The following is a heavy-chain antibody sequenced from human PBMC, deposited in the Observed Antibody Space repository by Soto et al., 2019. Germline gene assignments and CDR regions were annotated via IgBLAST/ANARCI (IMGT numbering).Heavy chain of an antibody. D-gene: IGHD3-16*01. CDR2: IFPGDSDT. CDR1: GYTFTNYW. J-gene: IGHJ4*02. CDR3: VRLNLGALIHFDF. V-gene: IGHV5-51*01. Sequence: GESRKISCKAIGYTFTNYWIGWVRQTPGKGLEWMGIIFPGDSDTRYNPSFEGQVTVSADESISTAYLQWNTLKASDTAMYYCVRLNLGALIHFDFWGPRTLVTVFS.